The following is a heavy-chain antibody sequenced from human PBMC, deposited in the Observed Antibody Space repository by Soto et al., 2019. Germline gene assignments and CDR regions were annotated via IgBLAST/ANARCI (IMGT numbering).Heavy chain of an antibody. J-gene: IGHJ4*02. CDR3: ARRPKGYDFWSGPKGLDY. D-gene: IGHD3-3*01. CDR2: INHSGST. Sequence: PSETLSLTCAVYGGSFSGYYWSWIRQPPGKGLEWIGEINHSGSTNYNPSLKSRVTISVDTSKNQFSLKLSSVTAADTAVYYCARRPKGYDFWSGPKGLDYWGQGTLVTVSS. V-gene: IGHV4-34*01. CDR1: GGSFSGYY.